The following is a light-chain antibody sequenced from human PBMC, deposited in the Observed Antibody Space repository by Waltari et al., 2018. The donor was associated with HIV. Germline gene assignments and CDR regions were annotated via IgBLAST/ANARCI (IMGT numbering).Light chain of an antibody. Sequence: QSVVTQPPSASGTPGQRVTISCSGSSSNIGSNTINWFQQLPGTAPKLLIYNNNLLPSGVPDRFSGSKFGTAASLAISGLQSDDEADFYCAAWDDSLNAWVFGGGTKLTVL. CDR1: SSNIGSNT. CDR3: AAWDDSLNAWV. CDR2: NNN. J-gene: IGLJ3*02. V-gene: IGLV1-44*01.